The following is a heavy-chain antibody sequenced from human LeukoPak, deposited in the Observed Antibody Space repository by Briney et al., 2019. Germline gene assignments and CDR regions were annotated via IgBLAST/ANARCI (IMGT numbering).Heavy chain of an antibody. V-gene: IGHV4-34*01. D-gene: IGHD5-12*01. Sequence: SETLSLTCAVYGGSFSGYYWSRIRQPPGKGLEWIGEINHSGSTNYNPSLKSRVTISVDTSKNQFSLKLSSVTAADTAVYYCARGGPNSGYEYFDYWGQGTLVTVSS. CDR2: INHSGST. CDR1: GGSFSGYY. CDR3: ARGGPNSGYEYFDY. J-gene: IGHJ4*02.